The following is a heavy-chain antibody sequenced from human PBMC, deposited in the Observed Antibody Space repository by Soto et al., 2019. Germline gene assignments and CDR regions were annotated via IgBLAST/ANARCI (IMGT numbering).Heavy chain of an antibody. J-gene: IGHJ4*02. D-gene: IGHD3-22*01. CDR3: ARTFYYDSSGFYSPVDY. V-gene: IGHV1-18*01. CDR1: GYTFTSYA. Sequence: QVQLVQSGAEVKKHGASVKVSCKASGYTFTSYAINWVRQAPGQGLEWMGWISTYNGNTNYAQKLQGRVTLTTDTSTSTAYMELRSLRSDDTAVYYCARTFYYDSSGFYSPVDYWGQGTLVTVSS. CDR2: ISTYNGNT.